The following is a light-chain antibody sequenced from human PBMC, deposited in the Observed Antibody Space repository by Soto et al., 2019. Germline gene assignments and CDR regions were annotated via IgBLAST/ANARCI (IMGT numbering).Light chain of an antibody. J-gene: IGKJ1*01. CDR3: QQYNNWPT. V-gene: IGKV3-15*01. Sequence: EIVLPQPQATLFVSQGEEATLSGRASQSVSSDLAWYQQKPGQAPRLLIYGASTRATDIPAKFSGSGSGTEFTLTISSLQSEDFAVYYCQQYNNWPTFGQGTKV. CDR2: GAS. CDR1: QSVSSD.